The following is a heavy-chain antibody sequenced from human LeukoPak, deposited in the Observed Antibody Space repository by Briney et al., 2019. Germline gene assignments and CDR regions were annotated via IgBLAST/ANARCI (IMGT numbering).Heavy chain of an antibody. CDR1: GFTFSNYE. Sequence: PGGSLRLSRVVSGFTFSNYEMNWVRQAPGKGLEWISYISSSGSNIYYADSVKGRFTISRDNAKNSLYLQMNSLRTEDTAVYYCARLAVGYNSASNWFDPWGQGTLVTVSS. D-gene: IGHD1-1*01. CDR3: ARLAVGYNSASNWFDP. CDR2: ISSSGSNI. J-gene: IGHJ5*02. V-gene: IGHV3-48*03.